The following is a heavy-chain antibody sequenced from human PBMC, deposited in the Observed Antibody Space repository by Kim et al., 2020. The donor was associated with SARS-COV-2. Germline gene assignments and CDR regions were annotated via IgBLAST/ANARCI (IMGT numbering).Heavy chain of an antibody. Sequence: SVKCRFTLSRDSSKNTLYLQMNSLRAADTAVYYCAKVGGQYYYYSSGFDIWGQGTMVTVSS. J-gene: IGHJ3*02. D-gene: IGHD3-22*01. V-gene: IGHV3-23*01. CDR3: AKVGGQYYYYSSGFDI.